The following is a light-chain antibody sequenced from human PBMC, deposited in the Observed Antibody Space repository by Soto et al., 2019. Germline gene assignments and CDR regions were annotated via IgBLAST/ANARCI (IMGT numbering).Light chain of an antibody. V-gene: IGLV2-14*02. CDR2: DVS. Sequence: QSVLTQPASVSGSPGQSITVSCTRTSSDVGSFNFVSWYQQHPGKAPKLMIYDVSNRPSGVSNRFSGSKSGNTASLTISGLQPEDEADYYCSSYTTSNTRQIVFGTGTKVTVL. CDR3: SSYTTSNTRQIV. CDR1: SSDVGSFNF. J-gene: IGLJ1*01.